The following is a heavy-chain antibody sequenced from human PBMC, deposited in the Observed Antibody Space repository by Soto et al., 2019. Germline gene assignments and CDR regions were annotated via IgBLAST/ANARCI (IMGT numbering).Heavy chain of an antibody. CDR1: GGSISSGGYY. Sequence: SETLSLTCTVSGGSISSGGYYWSWIRQHPGKGLEWIGYIYYSGSTYYNPSLKSRVTISVDTSKNQFSLKLSSVTAAVTAVYFCARDWPDSSGFKGFDYWGKGTLVTVSS. CDR2: IYYSGST. CDR3: ARDWPDSSGFKGFDY. D-gene: IGHD3-22*01. V-gene: IGHV4-31*03. J-gene: IGHJ4*02.